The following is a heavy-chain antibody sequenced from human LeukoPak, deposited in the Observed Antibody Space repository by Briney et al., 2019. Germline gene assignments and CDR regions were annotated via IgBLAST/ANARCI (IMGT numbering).Heavy chain of an antibody. D-gene: IGHD6-6*01. J-gene: IGHJ6*03. Sequence: KPSETLSLTCTVPGGSISSYYCSWIRQPAGKGLEWIGRIYTSGSTNYNPSLKRRVTMSVDTSKNQFSLKLSSETAADTAVYYCARDCEKTAYSRSRVAYYYYYMDVWGKGTTVTVSS. CDR1: GGSISSYY. CDR2: IYTSGST. V-gene: IGHV4-4*07. CDR3: ARDCEKTAYSRSRVAYYYYYMDV.